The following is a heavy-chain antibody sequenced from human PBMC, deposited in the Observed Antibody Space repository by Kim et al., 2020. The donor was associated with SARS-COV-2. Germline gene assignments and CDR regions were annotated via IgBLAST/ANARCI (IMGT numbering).Heavy chain of an antibody. J-gene: IGHJ4*02. CDR2: GST. V-gene: IGHV3-53*01. Sequence: GSTHYAASGMGRFTISRDNSKNTLYLQMNSLRAEDTAVYYCTRDVFDGYWNWGQGTLVTVSS. CDR3: TRDVFDGYWN. D-gene: IGHD1-1*01.